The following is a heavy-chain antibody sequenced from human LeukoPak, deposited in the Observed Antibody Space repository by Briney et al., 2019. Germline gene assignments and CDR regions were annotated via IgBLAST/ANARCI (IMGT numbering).Heavy chain of an antibody. V-gene: IGHV1-69*04. CDR1: GGTFSSYA. CDR2: IIPILGIA. Sequence: ASVKVSCKASGGTFSSYAISWVRQAPGQGLEWMGRIIPILGIANYAQKFQGRVTITADKSTSTAYMELSSLRSEDTAVYYCAREQVGWIKLWPSDFDPWGQGTLVTVSS. D-gene: IGHD5-18*01. J-gene: IGHJ5*02. CDR3: AREQVGWIKLWPSDFDP.